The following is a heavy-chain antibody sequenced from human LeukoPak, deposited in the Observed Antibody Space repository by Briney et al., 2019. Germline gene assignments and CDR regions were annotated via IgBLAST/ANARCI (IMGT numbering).Heavy chain of an antibody. CDR3: ARDGDGYNYFDY. V-gene: IGHV4-39*07. CDR1: GGSISSSSYY. Sequence: SETLSLTCTVSGGSISSSSYYWGWIRQPPGKGLEWIGSIFYSGTTYYNPSLKSRVTVSLDTSKNHFSLKLTSVTAADTAVYYCARDGDGYNYFDYWGQGTLVTVSS. J-gene: IGHJ4*02. D-gene: IGHD5-24*01. CDR2: IFYSGTT.